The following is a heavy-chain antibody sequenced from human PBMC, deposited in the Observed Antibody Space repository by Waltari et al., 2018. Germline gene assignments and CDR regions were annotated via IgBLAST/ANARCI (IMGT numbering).Heavy chain of an antibody. Sequence: QLQLQESGPGLVKPSETLSLSCTVSGGAISRSSYYWGWIRQPPGKGLEWIGSIYYSGTTYHNPSLKSRVTIAVDTSKNQFALKLSSVTAADTAVYYCARDSGYGDYHDAFDIWGQGTMVTVSS. D-gene: IGHD4-17*01. CDR1: GGAISRSSYY. V-gene: IGHV4-39*07. J-gene: IGHJ3*02. CDR3: ARDSGYGDYHDAFDI. CDR2: IYYSGTT.